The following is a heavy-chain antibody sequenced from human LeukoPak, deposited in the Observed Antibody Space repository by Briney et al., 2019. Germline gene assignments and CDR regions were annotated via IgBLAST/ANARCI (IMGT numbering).Heavy chain of an antibody. CDR1: GFTFSSYG. CDR3: AKDEGVYYYGSGSYYSFDY. J-gene: IGHJ4*02. V-gene: IGHV3-23*01. Sequence: GGSLRPSCAASGFTFSSYGMSWVRQAPGKGLEWVSAISGSGGSTYYADSVKGRFTISRDNSKNTLYLQMNSLRAEDTAVYYCAKDEGVYYYGSGSYYSFDYWGQGTLVTVSS. CDR2: ISGSGGST. D-gene: IGHD3-10*01.